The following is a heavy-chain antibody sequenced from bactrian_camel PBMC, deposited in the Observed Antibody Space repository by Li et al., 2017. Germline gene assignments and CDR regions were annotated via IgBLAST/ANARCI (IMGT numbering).Heavy chain of an antibody. CDR2: ISFPGGQ. Sequence: VQLVESGGGLVQPGGSLRLSCAASGFTFSTYAITWVRQAPGKGLEWVSQISFPGGQNSAESVKGRFTISRDNAKNMLYLQMNSLKSEDTALYYCVGDRGILAEGWCSRSWPNYWGHGTQVTVS. D-gene: IGHD1*01. J-gene: IGHJ4*01. CDR1: GFTFSTYA. CDR3: VGDRGILAEGWCSRSWPNY. V-gene: IGHV3S42*01.